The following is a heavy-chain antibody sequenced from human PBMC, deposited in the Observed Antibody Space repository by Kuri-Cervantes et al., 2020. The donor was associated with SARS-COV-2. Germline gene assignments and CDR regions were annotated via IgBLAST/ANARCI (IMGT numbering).Heavy chain of an antibody. D-gene: IGHD3-3*01. CDR3: ARAVYDFWSGYSHYYYYYGMDV. V-gene: IGHV3-33*08. J-gene: IGHJ6*02. CDR1: GFTFSSFG. CDR2: IWYDGSNK. Sequence: GGSLRLSCAASGFTFSSFGMHWVRQAPGKGLEWVALIWYDGSNKYYADSVKGRFTISRDNSENTLYLQMNSLRAEDTAVYYCARAVYDFWSGYSHYYYYYGMDVWGQGTTVTVSS.